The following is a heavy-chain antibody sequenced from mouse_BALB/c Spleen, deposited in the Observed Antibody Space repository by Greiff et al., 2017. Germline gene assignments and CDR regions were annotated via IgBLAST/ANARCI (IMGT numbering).Heavy chain of an antibody. CDR1: GYTFTDYA. J-gene: IGHJ3*01. CDR2: ISTYSGNT. V-gene: IGHV1-67*01. CDR3: ARRGHA. Sequence: VQLQQSGPELVRPGVSVKISCKGSGYTFTDYAMHWVKQSHAKSLEWIGVISTYSGNTNYNQKFKGKATITADTSSNTAYLQLSSLTSEDTAVYYCARRGHAWGQGTLVTVSA.